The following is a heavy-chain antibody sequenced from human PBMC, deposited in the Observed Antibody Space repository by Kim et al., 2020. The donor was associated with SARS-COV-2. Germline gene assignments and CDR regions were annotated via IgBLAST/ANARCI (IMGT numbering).Heavy chain of an antibody. J-gene: IGHJ3*02. D-gene: IGHD6-13*01. V-gene: IGHV4-4*02. CDR2: IYHSGST. Sequence: SETLSLTCAVSGGSISSSNWWRWVRQPPGTGLEWIGEIYHSGSTNYNPSLKSRVTISVDKSKNQFSLKLSSVTAADTAVYYCARSPFAAADDDAFDIWGQGTMVTVSS. CDR3: ARSPFAAADDDAFDI. CDR1: GGSISSSNW.